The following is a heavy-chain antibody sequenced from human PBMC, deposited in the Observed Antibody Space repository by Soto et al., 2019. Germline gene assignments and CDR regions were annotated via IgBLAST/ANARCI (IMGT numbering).Heavy chain of an antibody. J-gene: IGHJ4*02. CDR3: AREDQYHVSSASYLDY. D-gene: IGHD3-16*02. CDR2: TYYRAKWYN. V-gene: IGHV6-1*01. CDR1: GDSVADNSAA. Sequence: SQTLSLTCAISGDSVADNSAAWNWIRQSPSRGLEWLGRTYYRAKWYNDYAVSGKSRITVTPGTSKNQCSLHLNSVTPEDTAVYYCAREDQYHVSSASYLDYRGQGALVPVCS.